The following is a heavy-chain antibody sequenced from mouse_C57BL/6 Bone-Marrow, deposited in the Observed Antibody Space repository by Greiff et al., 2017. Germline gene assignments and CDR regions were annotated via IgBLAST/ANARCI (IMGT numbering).Heavy chain of an antibody. CDR1: GYTFTSYW. D-gene: IGHD1-1*01. J-gene: IGHJ2*01. Sequence: VQLQQPGAELVKPGASVKLSCKASGYTFTSYWMHWVKQRPGQGLEWIGMIHPNSGSTNYNEKFKSKATLTVDKSSSTAYMQLSSLTSEDSAVYYCARDITTVRYVDYWGQGTTLTVSS. V-gene: IGHV1-64*01. CDR3: ARDITTVRYVDY. CDR2: IHPNSGST.